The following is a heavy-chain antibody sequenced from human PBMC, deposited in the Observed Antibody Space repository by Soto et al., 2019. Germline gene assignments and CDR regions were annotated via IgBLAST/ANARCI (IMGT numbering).Heavy chain of an antibody. CDR2: IDGRDGTT. V-gene: IGHV1-46*01. CDR1: GYTFTSYY. CDR3: ARGYCSSSNCFSPYSLGR. Sequence: QVHLVQSGAEVKEPGASVKVSCKASGYTFTSYYMHWVRQAPGQGLEWMGIIDGRDGTTRYAEKFQGRVSMTRDTSTNTVYMELSSLKPDDTAMYYCARGYCSSSNCFSPYSLGRWGPGSLIIVPS. J-gene: IGHJ4*02. D-gene: IGHD2-2*01.